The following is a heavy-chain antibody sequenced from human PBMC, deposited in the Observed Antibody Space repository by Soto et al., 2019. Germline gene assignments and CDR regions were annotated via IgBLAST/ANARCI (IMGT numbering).Heavy chain of an antibody. V-gene: IGHV3-66*01. J-gene: IGHJ4*02. D-gene: IGHD5-18*01. CDR3: ARDRVDTDLLRFDY. Sequence: EVQLVESGGGLVQPGGSLRLSCAASGLTVSSNYMSWVRQAPGKGLEWVSVIYSGGSTYYADSVKGRFTISRDNSKTTLYLQMNSLSAEDTAVYYCARDRVDTDLLRFDYWGQGTLVTVSS. CDR2: IYSGGST. CDR1: GLTVSSNY.